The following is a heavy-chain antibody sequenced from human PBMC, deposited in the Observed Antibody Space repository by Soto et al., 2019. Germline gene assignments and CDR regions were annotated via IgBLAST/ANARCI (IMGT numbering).Heavy chain of an antibody. D-gene: IGHD3-9*01. V-gene: IGHV3-48*02. CDR3: ARIPHRYDALTGPGY. Sequence: GGSLRLSCAGSGFTFSGYGMNWVRQAPGKGLGWLSYISGRGDTIQYADSVRGRFTISRDNAKNSLSLQMNSLRDEDTAVYSCARIPHRYDALTGPGYWGQGALVTVSS. CDR2: ISGRGDTI. CDR1: GFTFSGYG. J-gene: IGHJ4*02.